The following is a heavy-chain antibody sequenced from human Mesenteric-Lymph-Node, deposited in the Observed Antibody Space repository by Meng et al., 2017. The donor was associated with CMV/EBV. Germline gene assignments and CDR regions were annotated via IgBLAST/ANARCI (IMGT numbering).Heavy chain of an antibody. CDR1: GYTFTGYY. CDR3: ARAEREGVIVGAPGAFDI. CDR2: INPNSGGT. Sequence: ASVKVSCKASGYTFTGYYMHWVRQAPGQGLEWMGWINPNSGGTNYAQKFQGRVTMTRDTSISTAYMELSRLRSDDTAVYCCARAEREGVIVGAPGAFDIWGQGTMVTVSS. D-gene: IGHD1-26*01. V-gene: IGHV1-2*02. J-gene: IGHJ3*02.